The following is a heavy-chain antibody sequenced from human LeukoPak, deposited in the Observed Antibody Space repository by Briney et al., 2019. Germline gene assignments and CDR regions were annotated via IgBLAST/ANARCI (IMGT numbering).Heavy chain of an antibody. Sequence: PSETLSLTCAVYGGSFSSYYWSWIRQPPGKGLEWIGYIYYSGSTNYNPSLKSRVTISVDTSKNQFSLKLSSVTAADTAVYYCARDGATYYGSGSYYYYYGMDVWGQGTTVTVSS. CDR2: IYYSGST. CDR3: ARDGATYYGSGSYYYYYGMDV. V-gene: IGHV4-59*01. D-gene: IGHD3-10*01. J-gene: IGHJ6*02. CDR1: GGSFSSYY.